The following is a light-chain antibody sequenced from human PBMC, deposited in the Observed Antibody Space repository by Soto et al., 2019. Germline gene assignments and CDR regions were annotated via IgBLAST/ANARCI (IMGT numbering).Light chain of an antibody. CDR2: DNN. V-gene: IGLV1-40*01. CDR1: ISSIGALYD. J-gene: IGLJ2*01. Sequence: QSVLTQPPSVSGAPGQRVTISCTGSISSIGALYDVNWYQQLPGTAPKLLIYDNNNRPSGVPDRFSGSKSGTSASLAITGLQAEDDADYYCQSYDNSLSGHVVFGGGTKLTVL. CDR3: QSYDNSLSGHVV.